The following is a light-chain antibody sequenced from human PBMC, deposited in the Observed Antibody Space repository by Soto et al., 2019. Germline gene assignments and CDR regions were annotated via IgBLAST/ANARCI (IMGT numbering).Light chain of an antibody. V-gene: IGKV3-11*01. CDR3: QHRSNWPIT. J-gene: IGKJ5*01. Sequence: EIVLTQSPATLSLSPGERATLSCRASQSVSSYLAWYQQNPGQAPRLLIYDASTRATGIPSRFSGSGSGTDFTLTISSLEPEDFAVYYCQHRSNWPITFGQGTRLEMK. CDR2: DAS. CDR1: QSVSSY.